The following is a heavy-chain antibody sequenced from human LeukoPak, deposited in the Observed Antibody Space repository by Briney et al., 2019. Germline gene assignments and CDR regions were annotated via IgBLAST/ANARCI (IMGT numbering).Heavy chain of an antibody. CDR1: GFTFSSYA. CDR2: ISYDGSNK. Sequence: GGSLGLSCAASGFTFSSYAMHWVRQAPGKGLEWVAVISYDGSNKYYADSVKGRFTISRDNSKNTLYLQMNSLRAEDTAVYYCARRLGAAETFYYYYGMDVWGQGTTVTVSS. D-gene: IGHD3-16*01. J-gene: IGHJ6*02. V-gene: IGHV3-30-3*01. CDR3: ARRLGAAETFYYYYGMDV.